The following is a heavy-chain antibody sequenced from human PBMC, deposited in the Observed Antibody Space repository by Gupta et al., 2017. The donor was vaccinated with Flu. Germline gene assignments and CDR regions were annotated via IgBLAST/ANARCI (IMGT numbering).Heavy chain of an antibody. Sequence: QGQLLQSGPEMTKPGASVKVSCKASGYMFVAHYIHWVRQAPGQGLQWMGWINTNTGGTKYAQKFQGRVTMTRDTSTDTAYMDLSRLTSDDSAVYFCARDYKLATANTFDFWGQGTPVTVSS. CDR1: GYMFVAHY. CDR3: ARDYKLATANTFDF. CDR2: INTNTGGT. D-gene: IGHD2-21*02. V-gene: IGHV1-2*02. J-gene: IGHJ4*02.